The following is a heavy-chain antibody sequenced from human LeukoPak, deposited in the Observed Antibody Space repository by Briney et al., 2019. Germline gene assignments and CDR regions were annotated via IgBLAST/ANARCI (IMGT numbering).Heavy chain of an antibody. CDR3: ARGPHCGSTSCLSYFDY. CDR1: GFTFSSHA. V-gene: IGHV3-64*01. D-gene: IGHD2-2*01. Sequence: GGSLRLSCAASGFTFSSHAMHWVRQAPGKGLEYVSAISSDGGVTYYANSVKGRFTISRDNSKNTVHLQMGSLRGEDMAVYYCARGPHCGSTSCLSYFDYWGQGTLVTVSS. J-gene: IGHJ4*02. CDR2: ISSDGGVT.